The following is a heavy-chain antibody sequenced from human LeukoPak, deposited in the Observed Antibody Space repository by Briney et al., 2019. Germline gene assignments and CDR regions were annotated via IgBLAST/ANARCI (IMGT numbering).Heavy chain of an antibody. D-gene: IGHD2-2*01. Sequence: SETLSLTCTVSGGSISSYYWNWIRQPAGKGLEWIGRIYTSGSTNYNPSIKSRVTMSVDTSKNQFSLKLSSVTAADTAVYYCARDRALYCSSTSCSLGGWFDPWGQGTLVTVSS. CDR2: IYTSGST. V-gene: IGHV4-4*07. CDR1: GGSISSYY. J-gene: IGHJ5*02. CDR3: ARDRALYCSSTSCSLGGWFDP.